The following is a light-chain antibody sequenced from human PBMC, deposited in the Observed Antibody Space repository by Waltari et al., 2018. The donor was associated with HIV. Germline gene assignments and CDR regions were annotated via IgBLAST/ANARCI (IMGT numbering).Light chain of an antibody. CDR3: SSYESINNHVV. CDR2: EVT. Sequence: QSALTQPPSASGSLGQSVTISCTGTGSDIGGFDYVSWFQQHPGKVPKLIIYEVTQRPSGVPDLFSGSTSGNTASLTVSGLQADDEADYYCSSYESINNHVVFGGGTSLTVL. CDR1: GSDIGGFDY. V-gene: IGLV2-8*01. J-gene: IGLJ2*01.